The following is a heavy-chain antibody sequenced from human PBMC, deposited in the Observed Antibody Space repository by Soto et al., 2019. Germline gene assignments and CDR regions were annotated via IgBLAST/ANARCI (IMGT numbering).Heavy chain of an antibody. CDR3: ARQGTPYNWFDP. CDR1: GFIFSAFE. Sequence: PGGSLRLSCAGSGFIFSAFEMNWFRQAPGKGLEWISYISSGGETIRYADAVKGRFTISRDNAKNALYLQINSLKSEDTAIYHRARQGTPYNWFDPWGQGTLVTVSS. V-gene: IGHV3-48*03. D-gene: IGHD3-10*01. CDR2: ISSGGETI. J-gene: IGHJ5*02.